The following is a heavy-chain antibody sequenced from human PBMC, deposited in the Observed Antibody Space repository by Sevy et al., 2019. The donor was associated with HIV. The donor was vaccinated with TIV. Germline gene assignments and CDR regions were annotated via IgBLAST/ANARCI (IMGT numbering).Heavy chain of an antibody. CDR2: INSDGSST. D-gene: IGHD3-22*01. CDR1: GFTFSSYW. CDR3: AKSDDSSGNYYYGMDV. J-gene: IGHJ6*02. V-gene: IGHV3-74*01. Sequence: GGSLRLSCAASGFTFSSYWMHWVRQAPGKGLVWVSRINSDGSSTSYADSVKGRFTISRDNAKNTLYLQMNSLRAEDTAVYYCAKSDDSSGNYYYGMDVWGQGTTVTVSS.